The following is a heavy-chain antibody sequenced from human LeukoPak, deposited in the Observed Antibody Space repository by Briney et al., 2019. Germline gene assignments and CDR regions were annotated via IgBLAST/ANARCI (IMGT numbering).Heavy chain of an antibody. Sequence: PSETLSLTCTVYGGSISSYYWSWFRQPPGKGLEWLGYIYYSGGTNYNPSLKSRVTISVDTSKIHFSLKLSSVTAADTAAYYCARHRGGFDLWGQGTMVTVSS. V-gene: IGHV4-59*01. CDR1: GGSISSYY. D-gene: IGHD2-15*01. J-gene: IGHJ3*01. CDR3: ARHRGGFDL. CDR2: IYYSGGT.